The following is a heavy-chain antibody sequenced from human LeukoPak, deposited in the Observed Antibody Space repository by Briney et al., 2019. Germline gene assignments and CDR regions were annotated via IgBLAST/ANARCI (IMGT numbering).Heavy chain of an antibody. Sequence: PSETLSLTCTVSGGSISSYYWSWIRQPPGKGLEWIGYIYYGGSTNYNPSLKSRVTISVDTSKNQFSLKLSSVTAADTAVYYCAGVPPPFIAAAGRKSYYYYYYMDVWGKGTTVTVSS. D-gene: IGHD6-13*01. J-gene: IGHJ6*03. CDR2: IYYGGST. CDR3: AGVPPPFIAAAGRKSYYYYYYMDV. CDR1: GGSISSYY. V-gene: IGHV4-59*01.